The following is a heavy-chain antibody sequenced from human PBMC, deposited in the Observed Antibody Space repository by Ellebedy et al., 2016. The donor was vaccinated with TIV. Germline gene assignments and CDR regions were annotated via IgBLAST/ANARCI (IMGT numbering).Heavy chain of an antibody. CDR3: ARGRGVVPAAGSGWFNP. D-gene: IGHD2-2*01. CDR2: IYTSGST. V-gene: IGHV4-4*07. CDR1: GGSISSYY. J-gene: IGHJ5*02. Sequence: GSLRLSXTVSGGSISSYYWSWIRQPAGKGLEWIGRIYTSGSTNYNPSLKSRVTMSVDTSKNQFSLKLSSVTAADTAVYYCARGRGVVPAAGSGWFNPWGQGTLVTVSS.